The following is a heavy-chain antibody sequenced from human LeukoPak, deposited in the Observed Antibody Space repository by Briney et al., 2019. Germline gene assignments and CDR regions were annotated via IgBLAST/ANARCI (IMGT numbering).Heavy chain of an antibody. Sequence: SETLSLTCAVDGGSFSGYYWSWIRQPPGKGLEWSGEINRRGSTNYNPSLKSRVPISVDTSKNQFSLKLSSVTAADTAVYYCARGLLVRGVPFDYWGQGTLVTVSS. J-gene: IGHJ4*02. V-gene: IGHV4-34*01. CDR1: GGSFSGYY. CDR3: ARGLLVRGVPFDY. CDR2: INRRGST. D-gene: IGHD3-10*01.